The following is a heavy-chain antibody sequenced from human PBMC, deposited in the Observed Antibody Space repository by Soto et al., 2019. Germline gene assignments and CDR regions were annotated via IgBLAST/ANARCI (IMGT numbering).Heavy chain of an antibody. V-gene: IGHV3-48*03. D-gene: IGHD6-19*01. CDR1: GFTFSSYE. Sequence: EVQLVESGGGLVQPGGSLRLSCAASGFTFSSYEMNWVRQAPGKGLEWVSYISSSGSTIYYADSVKGRFTISRDNTKNSLYLQMNSLRAEDTAVYYCARVGEEYSSGSYYYYYGMDVWGQGTTVTVSS. J-gene: IGHJ6*02. CDR2: ISSSGSTI. CDR3: ARVGEEYSSGSYYYYYGMDV.